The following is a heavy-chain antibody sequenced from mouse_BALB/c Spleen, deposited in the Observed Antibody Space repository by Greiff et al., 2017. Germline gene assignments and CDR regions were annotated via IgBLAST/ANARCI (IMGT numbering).Heavy chain of an antibody. V-gene: IGHV14-1*02. CDR2: IDPENGNT. Sequence: EVQLQQSGAELVRPGALVKLSCKASGFNIKDYYMHWVKQRPEQGLEWIGWIDPENGNTIYDPKFQGKASITADTSSNTAYLQLSSLTSEDTAVYYCARGVYEAWFAYWGQGTLVTVSA. J-gene: IGHJ3*01. CDR3: ARGVYEAWFAY. CDR1: GFNIKDYY. D-gene: IGHD1-1*01.